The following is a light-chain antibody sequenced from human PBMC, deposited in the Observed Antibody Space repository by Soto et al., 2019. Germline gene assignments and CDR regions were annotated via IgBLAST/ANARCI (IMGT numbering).Light chain of an antibody. V-gene: IGKV3D-15*01. CDR3: QQYNNWSLP. Sequence: EIVMTQSPATLYVSPGDRATLSCRASQSVDNDLAWYQQKPGQPPRLLIYDASTRATGIPARFSGSQSGTEFTLTISSLLSDDFAVYSGQQYNNWSLPFGGGTKVEMK. J-gene: IGKJ4*01. CDR1: QSVDND. CDR2: DAS.